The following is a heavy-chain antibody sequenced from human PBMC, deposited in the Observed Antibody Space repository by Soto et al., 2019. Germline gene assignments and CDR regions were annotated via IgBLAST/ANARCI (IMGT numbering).Heavy chain of an antibody. V-gene: IGHV3-48*01. D-gene: IGHD7-27*01. J-gene: IGHJ6*03. CDR1: GFTFSNYA. CDR2: ISSSSSDI. Sequence: GGSLRLSCVASGFTFSNYAMSWVRQAPGRGLEWVSYISSSSSDIYYADSVKGRFTISRDNARNSLYLQMNSLRAEDTAVYYCARDLSWGSNWYYYMDVWGKGTTVTVSS. CDR3: ARDLSWGSNWYYYMDV.